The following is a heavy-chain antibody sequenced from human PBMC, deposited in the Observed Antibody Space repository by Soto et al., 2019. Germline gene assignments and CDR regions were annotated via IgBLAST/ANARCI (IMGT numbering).Heavy chain of an antibody. CDR2: IYYSGST. V-gene: IGHV4-39*01. J-gene: IGHJ4*02. CDR3: ARQASEGYSSSPFRY. Sequence: QLQLQESGPGLVKPSETLSLTCAVSGGPISSGSYYWGWIRQPPGKGLEWIGSIYYSGSTCYNPSLTSRVTISIDTSKNQFSLKLTSVTAADTAVYYCARQASEGYSSSPFRYWGQGTLVTVSS. D-gene: IGHD6-6*01. CDR1: GGPISSGSYY.